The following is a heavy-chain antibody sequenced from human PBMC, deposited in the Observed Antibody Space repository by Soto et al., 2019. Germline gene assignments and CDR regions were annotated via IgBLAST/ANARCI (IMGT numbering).Heavy chain of an antibody. D-gene: IGHD1-26*01. CDR1: GGSVSNGFYS. V-gene: IGHV4-30-4*01. Sequence: VQLQESGPGLVEPSQTRSLTCTVSGGSVSNGFYSWSWIRQSPGRGLEWIGHIYNSVNTYSNPSLHSRVTISIDTSKNQFSLKLSSVTAADTAVYYCARGPSGDKVASWGQVTLVTVSS. J-gene: IGHJ4*02. CDR2: IYNSVNT. CDR3: ARGPSGDKVAS.